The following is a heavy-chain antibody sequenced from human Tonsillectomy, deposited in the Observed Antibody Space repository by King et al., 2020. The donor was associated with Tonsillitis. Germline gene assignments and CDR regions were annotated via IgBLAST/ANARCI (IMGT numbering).Heavy chain of an antibody. Sequence: VQLVESGGGLIQPGGSLRLSCAASGFTVSSNYMSWVRQAPGKGLEWVSFIYGGGSTYYADSVKGRFTISRDNSINTLFLQMNSLRAEDTAVYYCARGEAAGMGFSYYLDYWGQGTLVTVSS. D-gene: IGHD6-13*01. J-gene: IGHJ4*02. V-gene: IGHV3-53*01. CDR3: ARGEAAGMGFSYYLDY. CDR2: IYGGGST. CDR1: GFTVSSNY.